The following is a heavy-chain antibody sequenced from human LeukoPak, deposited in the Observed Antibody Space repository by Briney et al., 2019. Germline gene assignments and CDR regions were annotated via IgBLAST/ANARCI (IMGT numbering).Heavy chain of an antibody. D-gene: IGHD5-18*01. V-gene: IGHV1-2*02. Sequence: ASVKVSCKASGYTFTSYGISWVQQAPGQGLEWMGWINPNSGGTNYAQKFQGRVTMTRDTSVNTAYMELSRLTSDDTAVYNCARGRPDTAMAPDYWGQGTLVTVSS. CDR3: ARGRPDTAMAPDY. J-gene: IGHJ4*02. CDR2: INPNSGGT. CDR1: GYTFTSYG.